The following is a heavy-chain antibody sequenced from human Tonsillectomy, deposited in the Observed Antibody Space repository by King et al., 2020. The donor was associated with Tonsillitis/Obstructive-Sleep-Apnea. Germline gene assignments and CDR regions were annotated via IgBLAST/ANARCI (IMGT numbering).Heavy chain of an antibody. D-gene: IGHD1-20*01. J-gene: IGHJ4*02. Sequence: VQLVESGGGLVKPGGSLRLSCAASGFTFSDYYMSWIRQAPGKGLEWVSYISSRSSNTKYADSVKGRFTISRDNAENSLYLQMNSLRAEDTAVYYCARNALGITGTTDYWGQGTLVTVSA. CDR1: GFTFSDYY. V-gene: IGHV3-11*05. CDR3: ARNALGITGTTDY. CDR2: ISSRSSNT.